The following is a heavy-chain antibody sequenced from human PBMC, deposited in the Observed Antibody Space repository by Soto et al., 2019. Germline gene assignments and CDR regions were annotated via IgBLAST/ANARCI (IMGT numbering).Heavy chain of an antibody. CDR3: RRDWDYPVL. CDR1: GFTFANAC. D-gene: IGHD1-7*01. V-gene: IGHV3-15*01. CDR2: VRSKADSGTT. J-gene: IGHJ4*02. Sequence: GGSLRLSCAASGFTFANACMSWVRQAPGKGLEWVGRVRSKADSGTTDYAAPVKCSFTIYRDDSENTLYLHMNSLKIDDATVYYCRRDWDYPVLWGQGTLVTVSS.